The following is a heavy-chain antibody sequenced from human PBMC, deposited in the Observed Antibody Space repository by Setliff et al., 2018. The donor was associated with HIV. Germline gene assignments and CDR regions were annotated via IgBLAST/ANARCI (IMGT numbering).Heavy chain of an antibody. CDR3: AMGWAFDP. Sequence: ASETLSLTCTVSGGSISNSDYYWGWIRQPPGKGLEWIGSIYYSGTTYYNPSLKSRVTISVDTSKNQFSLKLSSVTAADTAVYYCAMGWAFDPWGQGTLVTVSS. D-gene: IGHD6-19*01. V-gene: IGHV4-39*01. J-gene: IGHJ5*02. CDR1: GGSISNSDYY. CDR2: IYYSGTT.